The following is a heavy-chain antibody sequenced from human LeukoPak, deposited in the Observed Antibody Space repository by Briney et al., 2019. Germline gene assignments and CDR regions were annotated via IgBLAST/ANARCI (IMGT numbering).Heavy chain of an antibody. CDR2: IDSSSGAI. J-gene: IGHJ4*02. V-gene: IGHV3-48*01. CDR1: GFTLSTYT. CDR3: ASWAGAAAGFSGPLDY. Sequence: GGSLRLSCAVSGFTLSTYTMNWVRQAPGKGLEWISYIDSSSGAIYSADSVKGRFTISRDIAKNSLYLQMNSLRAEDTAVYYCASWAGAAAGFSGPLDYWGQGTLVTVSS. D-gene: IGHD6-13*01.